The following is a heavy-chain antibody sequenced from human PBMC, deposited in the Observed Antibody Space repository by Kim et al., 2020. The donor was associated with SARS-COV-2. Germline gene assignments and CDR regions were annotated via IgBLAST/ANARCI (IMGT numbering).Heavy chain of an antibody. Sequence: SETLSLTCAVSGGSISSSNWWSWVRQPPGKGLEWIGEIYHSGSTNYNPSLKSRVTISVDKSKNQFSLKLSSVTAADTAVYYCARRTLITYSSGWDRYDYWGQGTLVTVSS. CDR1: GGSISSSNW. CDR2: IYHSGST. CDR3: ARRTLITYSSGWDRYDY. J-gene: IGHJ4*02. V-gene: IGHV4-4*02. D-gene: IGHD6-19*01.